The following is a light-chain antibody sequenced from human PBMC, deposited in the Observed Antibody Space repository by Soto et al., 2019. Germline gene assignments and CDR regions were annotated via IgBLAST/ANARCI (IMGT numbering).Light chain of an antibody. V-gene: IGKV3-15*01. CDR3: QQYNNWPPWT. J-gene: IGKJ1*01. CDR2: GAS. Sequence: EIVMTQSPATLSVSQGERATLSCRASQSVGSNLAWYQQKPGQPPRLLISGASTRATGIPARFSGSGSGTEVTLTISSLQSEDFAVYYCQQYNNWPPWTFGQGTKVEIK. CDR1: QSVGSN.